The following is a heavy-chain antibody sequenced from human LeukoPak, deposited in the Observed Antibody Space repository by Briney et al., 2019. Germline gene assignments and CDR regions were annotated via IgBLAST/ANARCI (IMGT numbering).Heavy chain of an antibody. Sequence: GGSLRLSCAASGFTFSHYGIHWVRQTPGKGLEWVAAISSDGINEHYADSVKGRFTISRDNSKSTLYLQMNSLRADDTALYYCAREGHYDILTGYSPLEYYFYYMDVWGKGTTVTVSS. D-gene: IGHD3-9*01. J-gene: IGHJ6*03. CDR2: ISSDGINE. V-gene: IGHV3-30*04. CDR1: GFTFSHYG. CDR3: AREGHYDILTGYSPLEYYFYYMDV.